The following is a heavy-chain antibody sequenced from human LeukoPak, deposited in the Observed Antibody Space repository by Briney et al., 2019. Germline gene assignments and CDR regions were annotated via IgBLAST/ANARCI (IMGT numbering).Heavy chain of an antibody. CDR2: ISGDGSST. V-gene: IGHV3-74*01. CDR1: GFTFSYYW. Sequence: GGSLRLSCAASGFTFSYYWMHWDRQAPGKGLVWVSRISGDGSSTNYADSVKGRFTVSRDNAKNTLYLQMNSLRAEDTAVYYCARTYLVGWYFDLWGRGTLVTVSS. J-gene: IGHJ2*01. CDR3: ARTYLVGWYFDL. D-gene: IGHD3-16*01.